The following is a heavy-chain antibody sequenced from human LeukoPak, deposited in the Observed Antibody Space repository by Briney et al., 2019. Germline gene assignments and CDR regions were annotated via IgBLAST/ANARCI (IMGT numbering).Heavy chain of an antibody. CDR3: ARDYYYGSGSYAY. V-gene: IGHV1-8*01. CDR1: GYTFTSYD. D-gene: IGHD3-10*01. J-gene: IGHJ4*02. CDR2: MNPNSGNT. Sequence: ASVKVSCKASGYTFTSYDINWVRQATGHGLEWMGWMNPNSGNTGYAQKFQGRVTMTRNTSISTAYMELSRLRSDDTAVYYCARDYYYGSGSYAYWGQGTLVTVSS.